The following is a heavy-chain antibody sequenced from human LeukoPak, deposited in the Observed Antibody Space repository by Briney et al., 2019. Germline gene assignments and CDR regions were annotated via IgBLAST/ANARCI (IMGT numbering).Heavy chain of an antibody. CDR2: INPNSGGT. V-gene: IGHV1-2*02. J-gene: IGHJ5*02. D-gene: IGHD4-17*01. CDR3: ARDHAVTPWGGWFDP. CDR1: GYTFTGYY. Sequence: GASVKVSCKASGYTFTGYYMHWVRQAPGQGLEWMGWINPNSGGTNYAQKFQGRVTMTRDTSISTACMELSRLRSDDTAVYYCARDHAVTPWGGWFDPWGQGTLVTVSS.